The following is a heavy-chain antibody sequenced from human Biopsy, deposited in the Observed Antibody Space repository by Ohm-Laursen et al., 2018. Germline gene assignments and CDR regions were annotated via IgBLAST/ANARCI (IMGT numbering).Heavy chain of an antibody. CDR3: GNEVHGRDY. J-gene: IGHJ4*02. CDR2: INQAGTT. D-gene: IGHD2-15*01. CDR1: GKTFSDYR. V-gene: IGHV4-34*08. Sequence: SQTLSLTCAVLGKTFSDYRWSWIRQPPGKGLEWIGQINQAGTTNYNPSLKSRVSISADASKYEFSLRLTSVTAADTAVYLCGNEVHGRDYWGLGAQVTVSS.